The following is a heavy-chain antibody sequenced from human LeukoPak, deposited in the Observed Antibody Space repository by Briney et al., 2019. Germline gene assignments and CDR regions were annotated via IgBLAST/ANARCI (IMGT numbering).Heavy chain of an antibody. CDR1: GFTFSSYS. D-gene: IGHD4-23*01. Sequence: PGGSLRLSCAASGFTFSSYSMNWVRQAPGKGLEWVSYISSSSSTIYYADSVKGRFTISRDNAKNSLYLQMNSLRAEDTAVYYCARDYGSSEGVIFDYWGQGTLVTVSS. V-gene: IGHV3-48*01. CDR3: ARDYGSSEGVIFDY. J-gene: IGHJ4*02. CDR2: ISSSSSTI.